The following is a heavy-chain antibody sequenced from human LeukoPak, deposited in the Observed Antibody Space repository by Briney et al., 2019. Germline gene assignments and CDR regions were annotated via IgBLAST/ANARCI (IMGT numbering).Heavy chain of an antibody. CDR2: ISAYNGNT. J-gene: IGHJ6*02. Sequence: ASVKVSCKASGYTCTSYGISWVRRAPGQGLEWMGWISAYNGNTNYAQKLQGRVTMTTDTSTSTAYMELRSLRSDDTAVYYCARDRSVVDYGMDVWGQGTTVTVSS. CDR1: GYTCTSYG. V-gene: IGHV1-18*01. D-gene: IGHD2-2*01. CDR3: ARDRSVVDYGMDV.